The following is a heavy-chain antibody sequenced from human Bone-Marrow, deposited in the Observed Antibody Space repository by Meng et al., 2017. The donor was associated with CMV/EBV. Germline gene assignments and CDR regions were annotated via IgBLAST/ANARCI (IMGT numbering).Heavy chain of an antibody. CDR3: AREGMREDLVVAATTSHDMDV. D-gene: IGHD1-26*01. J-gene: IGHJ6*02. CDR2: VNPFSGDT. Sequence: ASVKVSCKASGYSFTGYFLHWVRQAPRQGLEWMGWVNPFSGDTNYAQKFQGRVTMTRDTSISTAYMELSRLTSDDTAVYFWAREGMREDLVVAATTSHDMDVWGQGSTVTVSS. V-gene: IGHV1-2*02. CDR1: GYSFTGYF.